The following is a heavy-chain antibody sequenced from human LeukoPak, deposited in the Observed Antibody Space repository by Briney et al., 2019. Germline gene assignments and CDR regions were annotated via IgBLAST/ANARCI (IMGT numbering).Heavy chain of an antibody. D-gene: IGHD2-15*01. V-gene: IGHV3-15*01. CDR2: IKSKTDGGTT. CDR3: TTDGAYCSGGSCDDF. Sequence: GGSLRLSCAASGFTFDDYAMHRVRQAPGKGLEWVGRIKSKTDGGTTDYAAPVTGRFTISRDDSKNTLYLQMNSLKTEDTAVYYCTTDGAYCSGGSCDDFWGQGTLVTVSS. CDR1: GFTFDDYA. J-gene: IGHJ4*02.